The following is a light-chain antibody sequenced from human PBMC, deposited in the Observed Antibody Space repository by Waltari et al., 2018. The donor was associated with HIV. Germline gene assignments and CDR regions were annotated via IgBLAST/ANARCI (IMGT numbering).Light chain of an antibody. Sequence: QSVLTQPPSASGTPGQRVTISCSGRNSNIGSNSVNWYQQIPGTAPKLLIYSNNPRPSGVPDRFSGSKSGNSASLAISGLRSEDEADYYCAAWDDSVNGDVIFGGGTKLTV. J-gene: IGLJ2*01. CDR2: SNN. CDR3: AAWDDSVNGDVI. V-gene: IGLV1-44*01. CDR1: NSNIGSNS.